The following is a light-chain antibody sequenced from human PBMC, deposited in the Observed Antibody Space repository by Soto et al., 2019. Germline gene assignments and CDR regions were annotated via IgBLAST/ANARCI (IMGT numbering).Light chain of an antibody. CDR1: QTISSY. J-gene: IGKJ3*01. CDR3: QQSFSSPLT. Sequence: DIQMTQSPSSLSASVGDRVTITCRTSQTISSYLNWYQQKPGKAPKLLIYAASNLQSGVPPRFSGSGSGIDFTLIISSLQPEDFATYYCQQSFSSPLTFGPGTKVDV. V-gene: IGKV1-39*01. CDR2: AAS.